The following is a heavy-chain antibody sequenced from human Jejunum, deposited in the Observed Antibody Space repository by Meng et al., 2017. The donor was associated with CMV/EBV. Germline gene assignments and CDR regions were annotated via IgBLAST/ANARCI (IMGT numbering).Heavy chain of an antibody. V-gene: IGHV3-30*02. Sequence: FTFSKKAMHWVRQAPGKGLEWVAFTRYDGVNKYYAASVKGRFTISKDFSKNTLYLQMNSLRVEDTAIYYCAKDRGSGGNGYGMDVWGRGTTVTVSS. CDR1: FTFSKKA. CDR2: TRYDGVNK. J-gene: IGHJ6*02. CDR3: AKDRGSGGNGYGMDV. D-gene: IGHD2-15*01.